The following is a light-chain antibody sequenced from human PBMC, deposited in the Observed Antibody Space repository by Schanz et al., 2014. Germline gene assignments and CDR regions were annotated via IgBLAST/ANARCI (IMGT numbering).Light chain of an antibody. J-gene: IGKJ1*01. V-gene: IGKV3-20*01. Sequence: EVVMTQSPATLSMSPGERATLSCRASQSVSSNLAWYQQKPGQAPRLLIYGASNRATGIPDRFSGSGSGTDFTLTIRRLEPEDFAVYYCQHYSSLPGTFGQGTTVEIK. CDR2: GAS. CDR3: QHYSSLPGT. CDR1: QSVSSN.